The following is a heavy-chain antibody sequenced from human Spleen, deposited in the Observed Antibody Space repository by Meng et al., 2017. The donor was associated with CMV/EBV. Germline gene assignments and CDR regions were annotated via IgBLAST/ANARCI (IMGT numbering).Heavy chain of an antibody. D-gene: IGHD1-26*01. CDR2: MYHTGSI. J-gene: IGHJ4*02. V-gene: IGHV4-59*01. CDR3: ARFRIVGATYYFDY. CDR1: GGSINDYY. Sequence: SETLSLTCTVSGGSINDYYWSWIRQSPGKGLEWIAYMYHTGSINYNPSLLSRLTISVDTSRNLFSLKLSSVTAADTAVYYCARFRIVGATYYFDYWGQGTLVTVSS.